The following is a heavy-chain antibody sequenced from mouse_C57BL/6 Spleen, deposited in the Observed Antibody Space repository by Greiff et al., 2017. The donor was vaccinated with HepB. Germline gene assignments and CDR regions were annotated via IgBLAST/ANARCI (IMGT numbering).Heavy chain of an antibody. D-gene: IGHD1-1*01. V-gene: IGHV7-1*01. CDR3: ARGLITTVVATDAMDY. J-gene: IGHJ4*01. CDR1: GFTFSDFY. Sequence: EVKLVESGGGLVQSGRSLRLSCATSGFTFSDFYMEWVRQAPGKGLEWIAASRNKANDYTTEYSASVKGRFIVSRDTSQSILYLQMNALRAEDTAIYYCARGLITTVVATDAMDYWGQGTSVTVSS. CDR2: SRNKANDYTT.